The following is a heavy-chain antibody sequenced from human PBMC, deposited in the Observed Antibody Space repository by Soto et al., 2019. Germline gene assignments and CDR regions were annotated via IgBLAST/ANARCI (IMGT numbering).Heavy chain of an antibody. CDR2: IYYSGST. D-gene: IGHD3-10*01. J-gene: IGHJ5*02. CDR3: ARGRMVRGVIIGFDP. Sequence: QVQLQESGPGLVKPSQTLSLTCTVSGGSISSGDYYWSWIRQPPGKGLEWIGYIYYSGSTYYNPSLKRRVTISVDTSKNQFSLKLSSVTAADTAVYYCARGRMVRGVIIGFDPWGQGTLVTVSS. V-gene: IGHV4-30-4*01. CDR1: GGSISSGDYY.